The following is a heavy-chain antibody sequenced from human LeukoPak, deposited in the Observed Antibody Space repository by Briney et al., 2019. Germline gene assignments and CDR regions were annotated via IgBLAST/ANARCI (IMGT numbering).Heavy chain of an antibody. Sequence: SETLSLTCTVSGGSISSGGYYWSWIRQHPGKGLEWIGYIYYSGSTYYNPSLKSRVAISVDTSKNQFSLKLSSVTAADTAVYYCARDPIYCSSGSCSPGFDYWGQGTLVTVSS. CDR1: GGSISSGGYY. CDR3: ARDPIYCSSGSCSPGFDY. J-gene: IGHJ4*02. CDR2: IYYSGST. D-gene: IGHD2-15*01. V-gene: IGHV4-31*03.